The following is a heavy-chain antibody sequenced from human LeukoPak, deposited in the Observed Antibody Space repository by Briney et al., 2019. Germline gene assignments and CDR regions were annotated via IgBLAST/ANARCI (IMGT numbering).Heavy chain of an antibody. D-gene: IGHD6-13*01. CDR2: SNHFGST. CDR1: GESFSGYF. Sequence: SETLSLTCAVSGESFSGYFWTWIRQPPGKGLEWIGESNHFGSTNYNPSLKSRVTISVDTSKNQFSLKLSSVTAADTAVYYCARGKGRAAAGMRYYMDVWGKGTTVTVSS. J-gene: IGHJ6*03. CDR3: ARGKGRAAAGMRYYMDV. V-gene: IGHV4-34*01.